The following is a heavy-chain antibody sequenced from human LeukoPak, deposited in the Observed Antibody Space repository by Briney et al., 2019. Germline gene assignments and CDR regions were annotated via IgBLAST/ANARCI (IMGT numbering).Heavy chain of an antibody. J-gene: IGHJ4*02. V-gene: IGHV3-7*01. D-gene: IGHD1-26*01. CDR1: GFTLSIYW. CDR3: ARWDSGSYYGIGD. CDR2: IKQDGSEE. Sequence: PGGSLRLSCEASGFTLSIYWMSRVRQAPGKGLEWVANIKQDGSEEYYVDSVKGRFTISRDNAKNSLSLQMNSLRVEDTAVYHCARWDSGSYYGIGDWGQGTLVTVSS.